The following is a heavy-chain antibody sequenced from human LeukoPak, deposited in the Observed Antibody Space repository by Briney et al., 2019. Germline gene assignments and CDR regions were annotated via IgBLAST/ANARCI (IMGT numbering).Heavy chain of an antibody. J-gene: IGHJ3*02. CDR1: GFTFSSYS. V-gene: IGHV3-21*01. CDR2: ISSSSSYI. CDR3: ARGRGYSSSWAAFDI. D-gene: IGHD6-13*01. Sequence: PGGSLRLSCAASGFTFSSYSMNWVRQAPGKGLEWVSSISSSSSYIYYADSVKGRFTISRDNAKNSLYLQMNSLRAEDTAVYYCARGRGYSSSWAAFDIWGQGTMVTVSS.